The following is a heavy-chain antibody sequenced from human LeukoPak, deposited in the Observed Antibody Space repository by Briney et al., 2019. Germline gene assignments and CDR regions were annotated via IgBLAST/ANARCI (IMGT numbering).Heavy chain of an antibody. CDR2: ISGSGGST. CDR1: GGSFSGYY. J-gene: IGHJ4*02. V-gene: IGHV3-23*01. Sequence: ETLSLTCAVYGGSFSGYYWSWVRQAPGKGLEWVSAISGSGGSTYYADSVKGRFTISRDNSKNTLYLQMNSLRAEDTAVYYCAKLPSCYDYWGQGTLVTVSS. CDR3: AKLPSCYDY. D-gene: IGHD2-2*01.